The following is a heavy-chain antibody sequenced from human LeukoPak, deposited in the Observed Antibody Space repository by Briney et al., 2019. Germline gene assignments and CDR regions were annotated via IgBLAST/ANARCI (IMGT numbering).Heavy chain of an antibody. CDR2: INTDGTVT. Sequence: TGGSLRLSCAASGFTFSKYWMLWVRQAPGKGLESVSRINTDGTVTTYADSVKGRFTVSRDNADNTMFLQMNSLRVEDTAVYYCARRSMVGLSANFGEVSQGYFDRWGQGALVTVSS. D-gene: IGHD3-3*01. J-gene: IGHJ5*02. V-gene: IGHV3-74*01. CDR3: ARRSMVGLSANFGEVSQGYFDR. CDR1: GFTFSKYW.